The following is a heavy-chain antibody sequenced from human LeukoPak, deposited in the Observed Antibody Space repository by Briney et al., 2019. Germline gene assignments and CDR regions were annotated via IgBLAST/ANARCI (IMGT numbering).Heavy chain of an antibody. D-gene: IGHD6-19*01. CDR2: ISAYNGNT. CDR3: AREAVWYSSGWSYNYFDY. CDR1: GYTFTSYG. V-gene: IGHV1-18*01. Sequence: GASVKVSCKASGYTFTSYGISWVRQAPGQGLEWMGWISAYNGNTNYAQKLQGRVTMTTDTSTNTAYMELRSLRSDDTAVYYCAREAVWYSSGWSYNYFDYWGQGTLVTVSS. J-gene: IGHJ4*02.